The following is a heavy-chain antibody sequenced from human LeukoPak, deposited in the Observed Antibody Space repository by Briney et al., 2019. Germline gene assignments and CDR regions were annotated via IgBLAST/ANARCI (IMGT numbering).Heavy chain of an antibody. Sequence: SGPALVKPTQTLTLTCTFSGFSLSTSGMCVSWIRQLPGKALEWLARIDWDDDKYYSTSLKTRLTISKDTSKNQVVLTMTNMDPVDTATYYCARIWFGELAPEYYFDYWGQGTLVTVSS. CDR2: IDWDDDK. CDR1: GFSLSTSGMC. D-gene: IGHD3-10*01. V-gene: IGHV2-70*11. CDR3: ARIWFGELAPEYYFDY. J-gene: IGHJ4*02.